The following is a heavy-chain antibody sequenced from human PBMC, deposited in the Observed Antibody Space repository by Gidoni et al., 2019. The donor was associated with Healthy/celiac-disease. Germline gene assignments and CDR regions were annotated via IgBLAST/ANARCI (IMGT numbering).Heavy chain of an antibody. Sequence: QVQRVESGGGVFQPGRSLRLSCAASGFTFSSYGMHGVRQAPGQGLEWVAVISYDGSNKYYADSVKGRFTISRDNSKNTLYLQMNSLRAEDTAVYYCAKTSQPSYYYYGMDVWGQGTTVTVSS. CDR3: AKTSQPSYYYYGMDV. J-gene: IGHJ6*02. CDR1: GFTFSSYG. CDR2: ISYDGSNK. V-gene: IGHV3-30*18.